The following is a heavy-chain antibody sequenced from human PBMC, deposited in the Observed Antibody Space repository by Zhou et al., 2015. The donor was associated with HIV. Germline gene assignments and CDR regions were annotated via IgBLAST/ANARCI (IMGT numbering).Heavy chain of an antibody. D-gene: IGHD2-2*01. CDR3: ARASTSQVTKHNMDF. Sequence: QLHLAQSGGGVKKPGASVTVSCQASGYIFTGYGIGWVRQVPGQGLEWMGWISPLNGQRHFALQFRDRVTLTTDTSTTTAYMEMRDLRSDDTATYYCARASTSQVTKHNMDFWGQGTTITVSS. J-gene: IGHJ6*02. CDR1: GYIFTGYG. CDR2: ISPLNGQR. V-gene: IGHV1-18*01.